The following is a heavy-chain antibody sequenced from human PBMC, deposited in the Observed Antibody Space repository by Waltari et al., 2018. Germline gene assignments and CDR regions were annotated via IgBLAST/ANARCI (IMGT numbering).Heavy chain of an antibody. Sequence: QVQLVQSGAEVKKPGASVKVSCKASGYTFTGYYMHWWRQAPGQGLEWMGWINPNSGGTNYAQKFQGRVTMTRDTSISTAYMELSRLRSDDTAVYYCARDWNTVGGWSPYYYMDVWGKGTTVTVSS. V-gene: IGHV1-2*02. CDR1: GYTFTGYY. D-gene: IGHD6-19*01. J-gene: IGHJ6*03. CDR2: INPNSGGT. CDR3: ARDWNTVGGWSPYYYMDV.